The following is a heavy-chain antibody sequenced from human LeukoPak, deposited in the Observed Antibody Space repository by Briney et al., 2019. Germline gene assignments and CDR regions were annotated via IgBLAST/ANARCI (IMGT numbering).Heavy chain of an antibody. V-gene: IGHV3-33*01. CDR2: IWYDGSNK. Sequence: GGSLRLSCAASGFTFSSYGMHWVRQAPGKGLEWVAVIWYDGSNKYYADSVKGRFTISRDNSKNTLYLQMNSLRAEDTAVYYCARDEAGYCSGGSCRSFDYWGQGTLVTVPS. J-gene: IGHJ4*02. CDR3: ARDEAGYCSGGSCRSFDY. D-gene: IGHD2-15*01. CDR1: GFTFSSYG.